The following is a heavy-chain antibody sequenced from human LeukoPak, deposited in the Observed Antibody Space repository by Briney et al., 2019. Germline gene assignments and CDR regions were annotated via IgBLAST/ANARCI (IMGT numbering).Heavy chain of an antibody. CDR2: IYYGGST. CDR1: GGSISSYY. D-gene: IGHD3-22*01. V-gene: IGHV4-59*12. Sequence: SETLSLTCTVSGGSISSYYWSWIRQPPGKGLEWIGYIYYGGSTYYNPSLKSRVTISVDRSKNQFSLKLSSVTAADTAVYYCARDLVGYYDSSGYFDIWGQGTMVTVSS. J-gene: IGHJ3*02. CDR3: ARDLVGYYDSSGYFDI.